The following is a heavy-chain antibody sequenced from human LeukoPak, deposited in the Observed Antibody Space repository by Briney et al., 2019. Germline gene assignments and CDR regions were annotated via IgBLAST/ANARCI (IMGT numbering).Heavy chain of an antibody. CDR1: GYSFSTYW. D-gene: IGHD4/OR15-4a*01. CDR3: ARQPSYGGNVDY. Sequence: GESLQISCKGSGYSFSTYWIGWVRQLPGKGLEWMGIIYPGDSDTRYSPSFQGQVTISADKSISAAYLQWSSLKASDTAMYYCARQPSYGGNVDYWGQGTLVTVSS. J-gene: IGHJ4*02. V-gene: IGHV5-51*01. CDR2: IYPGDSDT.